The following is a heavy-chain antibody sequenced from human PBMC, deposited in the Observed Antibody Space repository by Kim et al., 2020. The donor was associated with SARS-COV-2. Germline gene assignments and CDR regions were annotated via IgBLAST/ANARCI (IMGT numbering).Heavy chain of an antibody. D-gene: IGHD6-13*01. J-gene: IGHJ6*02. V-gene: IGHV3-30*04. Sequence: GGSMRLSCAASGFTFSSYAMHWVRQAPGKGLEWVAVISYDGSNKYYADSVKGRFTISRDNSKNTLYLQMNSLRAEDTAVYYCARDLWGKAAAGTSHSYYYYYGMDVWGQGTTVTVSS. CDR2: ISYDGSNK. CDR1: GFTFSSYA. CDR3: ARDLWGKAAAGTSHSYYYYYGMDV.